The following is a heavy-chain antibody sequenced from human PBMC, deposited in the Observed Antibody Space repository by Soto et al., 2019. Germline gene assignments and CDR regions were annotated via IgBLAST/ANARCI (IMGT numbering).Heavy chain of an antibody. CDR3: ARDLHSSGWYYFDY. CDR2: IIPILGIA. V-gene: IGHV1-69*04. D-gene: IGHD6-19*01. CDR1: GGTFSSYT. Sequence: SVKVSCKASGGTFSSYTISWVRQAPGQGLEWMGRIIPILGIANYAQKFQGRVTITADKSTSTAYMELSSLRSEDTAVYYCARDLHSSGWYYFDYWGQGTLVTVSS. J-gene: IGHJ4*02.